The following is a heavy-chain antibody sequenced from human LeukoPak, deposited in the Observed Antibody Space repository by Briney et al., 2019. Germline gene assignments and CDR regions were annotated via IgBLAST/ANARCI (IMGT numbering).Heavy chain of an antibody. CDR1: GFTFSSYG. Sequence: PGGSLRLSCAASGFTFSSYGMHWVRQAPGKGLEWVAVTSYDGSNEFYADSVKGRFTISRDNSKNTLYLQMNSLRAEDTAVYYCAVYGDYAFDIWGQGTMVTVSS. CDR3: AVYGDYAFDI. CDR2: TSYDGSNE. D-gene: IGHD4-17*01. V-gene: IGHV3-30*03. J-gene: IGHJ3*02.